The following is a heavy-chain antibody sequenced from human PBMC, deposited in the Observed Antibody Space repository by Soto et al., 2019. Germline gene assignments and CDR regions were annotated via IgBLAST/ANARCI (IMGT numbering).Heavy chain of an antibody. V-gene: IGHV3-30-3*01. Sequence: PWGSLRLSCAASGFTFSSYAMHWVRQAPGKGLEWVAVISYDGSNKYYADSVKGRFTISRDNSKNTLYLQMNSLRAEDTAVYYCARETEALDCWGQGTLVTVSS. CDR3: ARETEALDC. CDR2: ISYDGSNK. CDR1: GFTFSSYA. J-gene: IGHJ4*02.